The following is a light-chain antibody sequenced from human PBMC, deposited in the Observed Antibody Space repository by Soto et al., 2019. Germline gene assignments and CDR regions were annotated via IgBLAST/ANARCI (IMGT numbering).Light chain of an antibody. V-gene: IGKV3-20*01. CDR1: QSFSSSY. CDR2: GAS. CDR3: LQYDSSPLT. J-gene: IGKJ1*01. Sequence: EIVLTQSPGTLSLSPGERATLSCRASQSFSSSYLAWYQQKPGQAPRLLIYGASNRATGIPDRFSGSGYGTDFTLTISRLEPEDFAVYYCLQYDSSPLTFGQGTKVEIK.